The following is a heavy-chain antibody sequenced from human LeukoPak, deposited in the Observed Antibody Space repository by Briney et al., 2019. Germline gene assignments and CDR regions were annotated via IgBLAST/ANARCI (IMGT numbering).Heavy chain of an antibody. CDR3: ARVVRDSSEGYFDY. D-gene: IGHD3-22*01. Sequence: ASVKVSCKASGHTFTSYGISWVRQAPGQGLEWMGWISAYNGNTNYAQKLQGRVTMTTDTSTSTAYMELRSLRSDDTAVYYCARVVRDSSEGYFDYWGQGTLVTVSS. V-gene: IGHV1-18*01. CDR2: ISAYNGNT. CDR1: GHTFTSYG. J-gene: IGHJ4*02.